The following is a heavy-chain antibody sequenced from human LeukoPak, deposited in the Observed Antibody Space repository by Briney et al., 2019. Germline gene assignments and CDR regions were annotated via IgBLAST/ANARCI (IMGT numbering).Heavy chain of an antibody. CDR1: GYTFTSYG. Sequence: ASVKVSCKASGYTFTSYGISWVRPAPGQGLEWMGWISAYNGNTNYAQKLQGRVTMTTDTSTSTAYMELRSLRSDDTAVYYCARTRYSSGWYIFWAQNWFDPWGQGTLFTVSS. CDR2: ISAYNGNT. CDR3: ARTRYSSGWYIFWAQNWFDP. D-gene: IGHD6-19*01. V-gene: IGHV1-18*01. J-gene: IGHJ5*02.